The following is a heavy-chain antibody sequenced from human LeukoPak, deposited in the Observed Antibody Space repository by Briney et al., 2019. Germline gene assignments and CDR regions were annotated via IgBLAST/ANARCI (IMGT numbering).Heavy chain of an antibody. D-gene: IGHD2-2*01. V-gene: IGHV3-30*04. CDR3: ASRGTHCSSASCSYYLDY. J-gene: IGHJ4*02. CDR2: TSFDGGDK. CDR1: GFTFSSNA. Sequence: GRSLRLSCAASGFTFSSNAMHWVRQAPGKGLERVAVTSFDGGDKYYADSVKGRFTISRDNSKNTLYLQMNSLRVADTAVYYCASRGTHCSSASCSYYLDYWGQGTLVTVSS.